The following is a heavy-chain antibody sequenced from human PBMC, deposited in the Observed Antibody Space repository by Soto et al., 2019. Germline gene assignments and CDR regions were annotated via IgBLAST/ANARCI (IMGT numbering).Heavy chain of an antibody. D-gene: IGHD3-3*01. J-gene: IGHJ4*02. V-gene: IGHV3-30*18. CDR1: GFTFSNSA. CDR2: LSYDGSHN. CDR3: AKDRSTVFGVVTYYFDY. Sequence: QVQLVESGGGVVQPGRSLRLSCAASGFTFSNSAMHWVRQTPDKGLEWVAFLSYDGSHNYYADSVKGRFTISRDNSKNTLYLQMNSLRVEDTAVYHCAKDRSTVFGVVTYYFDYWGQGTLVTVSS.